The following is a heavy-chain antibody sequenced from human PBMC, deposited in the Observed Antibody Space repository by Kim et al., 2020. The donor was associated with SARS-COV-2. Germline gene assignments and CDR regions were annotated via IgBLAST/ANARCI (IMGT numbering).Heavy chain of an antibody. CDR3: TKDVHKWGFDY. D-gene: IGHD7-27*01. Sequence: GGSLRLSCAASGFLVSNYYMAWVRQAPGKGLECVSVIFAGGETYYADSVKGRFTVSRDISKNTLFLQLNSVTAEDTALYYCTKDVHKWGFDYWGQGMMVTVSS. CDR1: GFLVSNYY. V-gene: IGHV3-53*01. CDR2: IFAGGET. J-gene: IGHJ4*02.